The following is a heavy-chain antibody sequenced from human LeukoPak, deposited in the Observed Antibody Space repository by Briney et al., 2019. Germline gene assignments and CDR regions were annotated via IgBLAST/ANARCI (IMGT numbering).Heavy chain of an antibody. J-gene: IGHJ4*02. CDR1: GGSFSGYY. Sequence: SETLSLTCAVYGGSFSGYYWSWIRQPPGKGLEWIGEINHSGSTNYNPSLKSRVTISVDTSKNQFSLKLSSVTAADTAVYYCAQKYSSGLLSFDYWGQGTLVTVSS. CDR3: AQKYSSGLLSFDY. CDR2: INHSGST. V-gene: IGHV4-34*01. D-gene: IGHD6-19*01.